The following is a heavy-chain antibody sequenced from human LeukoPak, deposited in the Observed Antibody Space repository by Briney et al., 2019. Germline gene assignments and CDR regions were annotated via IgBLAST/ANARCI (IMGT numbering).Heavy chain of an antibody. CDR2: MNPNSGNT. J-gene: IGHJ4*02. V-gene: IGHV1-8*02. CDR3: ARATPGGLHGYSFDY. CDR1: GYTFKNYD. Sequence: ASVKVSCKASGYTFKNYDINWVRQATGQGLEWMGWMNPNSGNTGFAQKFQVRVSMTRDTSINTAYMELTSLRSGDSAVYYCARATPGGLHGYSFDYWGQGTVVPVYS. D-gene: IGHD5-24*01.